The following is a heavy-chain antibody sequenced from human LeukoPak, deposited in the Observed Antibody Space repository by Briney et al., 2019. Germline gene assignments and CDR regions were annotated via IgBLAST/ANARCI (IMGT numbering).Heavy chain of an antibody. D-gene: IGHD3-9*01. CDR3: ARAPILTGPIDY. J-gene: IGHJ4*02. V-gene: IGHV4-31*03. CDR2: IYYSGST. Sequence: SETLSLTCTVSGGSISSGGYHWSWIRQHPGKGLEWIGYIYYSGSTYYNPSLKSRVTISVDTSKNQFSLKLSSVTAADTAVYYCARAPILTGPIDYWGQGTLVTVSS. CDR1: GGSISSGGYH.